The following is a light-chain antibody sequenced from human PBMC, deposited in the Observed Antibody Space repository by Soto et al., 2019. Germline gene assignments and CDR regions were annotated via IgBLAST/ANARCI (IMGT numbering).Light chain of an antibody. CDR2: GAS. J-gene: IGKJ1*01. CDR3: QQYNNWPWWT. V-gene: IGKV3-15*01. Sequence: EIVMTQSPATLSVSPGERATLSCRASQSVSSNLAWYQQKPGQAPRLLIYGASTRATGIPARFSGSGSGKEFTLTIISLQSEDFAVYYCQQYNNWPWWTFGQGTKVEIK. CDR1: QSVSSN.